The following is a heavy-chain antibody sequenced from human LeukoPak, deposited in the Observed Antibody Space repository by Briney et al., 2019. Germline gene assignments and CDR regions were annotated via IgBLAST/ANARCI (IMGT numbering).Heavy chain of an antibody. CDR2: MSGSGGST. CDR3: ARVRYGELDV. Sequence: GGSLRLPCAASGFTFSSYAMTWVRQAPGKGLEWVSSMSGSGGSTYYADSVKGRFTISRDDSKNTLYLQMNSLRAEETAVYYCARVRYGELDVWGPGTTVTVSS. D-gene: IGHD4-17*01. J-gene: IGHJ6*02. V-gene: IGHV3-23*01. CDR1: GFTFSSYA.